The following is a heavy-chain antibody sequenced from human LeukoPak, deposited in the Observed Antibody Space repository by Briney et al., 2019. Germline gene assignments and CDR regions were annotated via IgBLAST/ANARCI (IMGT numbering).Heavy chain of an antibody. J-gene: IGHJ4*02. CDR3: ARDAWELLKALFHF. CDR2: ISASGGST. D-gene: IGHD1-26*01. V-gene: IGHV3-23*01. Sequence: GGSLRLSCTASGFTFSTYAMSWVRQAPGKGLEWVSGISASGGSTYYADSVKGRFTISRDNSQNTLYLQINSLKTEDTALYYCARDAWELLKALFHFWGQGTLVTVSS. CDR1: GFTFSTYA.